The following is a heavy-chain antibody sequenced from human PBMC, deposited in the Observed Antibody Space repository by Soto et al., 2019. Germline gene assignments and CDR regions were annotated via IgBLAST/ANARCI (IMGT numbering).Heavy chain of an antibody. CDR1: GGSISSYY. V-gene: IGHV4-59*08. CDR3: ARHNEKVDDFDY. Sequence: SETLSLTCTVSGGSISSYYWSWIRQPPGKGLEWIGYIYYSGSTNYNPSLKSRVTISVDTSKNQFSLKLSSVTAADTAVYYCARHNEKVDDFDYWGQGTLVTVSS. J-gene: IGHJ4*02. CDR2: IYYSGST.